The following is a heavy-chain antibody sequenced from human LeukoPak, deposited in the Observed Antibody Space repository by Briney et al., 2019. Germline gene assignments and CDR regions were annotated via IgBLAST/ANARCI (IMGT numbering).Heavy chain of an antibody. CDR3: ARPRFTPRDAFDI. J-gene: IGHJ3*02. V-gene: IGHV5-51*01. CDR2: IYPGDSDT. Sequence: GESLKISCKGSGYSFTSYWIGWVRQMPGKGLEWMGIIYPGDSDTRYSPSFQGQVTISADKSISTAYLQRSSLKASDTAMYYCARPRFTPRDAFDIWGQGTMVTVSS. CDR1: GYSFTSYW. D-gene: IGHD2-15*01.